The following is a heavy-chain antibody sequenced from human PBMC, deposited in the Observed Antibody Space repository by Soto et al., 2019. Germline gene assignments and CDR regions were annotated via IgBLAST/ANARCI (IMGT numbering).Heavy chain of an antibody. CDR2: IRNKRNNYET. Sequence: EVQLVESGGGLVQPGGSLKLSCAASGFTFSVSAIHWVRQASGKGLEWVAIIRNKRNNYETVYAASVRGSFTISRDDSNNTAYLQMGSLKPEDTALYYCTRPESGNNADYPGLDVWGQGTTVTVSS. CDR1: GFTFSVSA. J-gene: IGHJ6*02. CDR3: TRPESGNNADYPGLDV. V-gene: IGHV3-73*02. D-gene: IGHD1-1*01.